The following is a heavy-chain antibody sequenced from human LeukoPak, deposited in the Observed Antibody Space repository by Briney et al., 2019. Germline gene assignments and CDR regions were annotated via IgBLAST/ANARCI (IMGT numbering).Heavy chain of an antibody. CDR3: ARPRNKHVLRFLEWLPDPVYYYGMDV. CDR2: MNPSGGST. J-gene: IGHJ6*02. D-gene: IGHD3-3*01. V-gene: IGHV1-46*01. Sequence: GASVNVSCTASGYTFTSYYIHWVRQAPGQGLEWMGIMNPSGGSTSYAQKFQGRVTMARDTSTSTVYMEVSSLRSEDTAVYYCARPRNKHVLRFLEWLPDPVYYYGMDVWGQGTTVTVSS. CDR1: GYTFTSYY.